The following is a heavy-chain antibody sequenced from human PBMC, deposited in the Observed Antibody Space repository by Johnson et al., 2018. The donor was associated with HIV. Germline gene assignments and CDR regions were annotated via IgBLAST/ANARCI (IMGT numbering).Heavy chain of an antibody. Sequence: VQLVESGGGLVQPGGSLRLSCAASGFTFSSYWMSWVRQAPGKGLEWVANIKQDGSEKYYVDSVKGRFTISRDNANNSLYLQMKSLRAEETAVYYCARAEGLTGRNAFDIWGQGTMVTVSS. V-gene: IGHV3-7*01. CDR2: IKQDGSEK. J-gene: IGHJ3*02. D-gene: IGHD1-20*01. CDR1: GFTFSSYW. CDR3: ARAEGLTGRNAFDI.